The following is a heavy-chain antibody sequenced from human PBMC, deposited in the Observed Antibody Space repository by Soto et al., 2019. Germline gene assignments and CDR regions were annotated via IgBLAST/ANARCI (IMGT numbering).Heavy chain of an antibody. Sequence: QVQLVQSGAEVKKPGASVKVSCKASDYAFTSYTITWVRQAPGQGLAWMGWISPYNGNTDYAQKLQGRVTMTTDTSTSTAYMELRSLRSDATAVYYCARAPVVVIAAAYFDSWGQGTLVTVSS. J-gene: IGHJ4*02. CDR2: ISPYNGNT. CDR3: ARAPVVVIAAAYFDS. V-gene: IGHV1-18*01. D-gene: IGHD2-15*01. CDR1: DYAFTSYT.